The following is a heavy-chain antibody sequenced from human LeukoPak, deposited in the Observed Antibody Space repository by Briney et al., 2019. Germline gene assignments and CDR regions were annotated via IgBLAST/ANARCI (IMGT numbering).Heavy chain of an antibody. J-gene: IGHJ4*02. CDR3: ARGWGSGIRIRGLRFDY. V-gene: IGHV4-34*01. D-gene: IGHD6-19*01. CDR2: INHSGST. CDR1: GGSFSGYY. Sequence: SETLSLTCAVYGGSFSGYYWSWIRQPPGKGLEWIGEINHSGSTNYNPSLKSRVTISVDTSKNQFSLKLSSVTAADTAVYYCARGWGSGIRIRGLRFDYWGQGTLVTVSS.